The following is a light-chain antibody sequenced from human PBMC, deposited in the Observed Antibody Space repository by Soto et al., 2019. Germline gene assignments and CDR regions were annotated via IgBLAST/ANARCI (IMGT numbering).Light chain of an antibody. V-gene: IGKV3-15*01. Sequence: EVVMTQSPATLSASPGERATLSCWASETVATNLAWYQQKPGQAPRLLISGASTRAAGISDRFRGSGSGTEFTRTINSLRSEDSGIYYCQQYFESPPMTFGQGTKVEI. CDR3: QQYFESPPMT. CDR2: GAS. J-gene: IGKJ1*01. CDR1: ETVATN.